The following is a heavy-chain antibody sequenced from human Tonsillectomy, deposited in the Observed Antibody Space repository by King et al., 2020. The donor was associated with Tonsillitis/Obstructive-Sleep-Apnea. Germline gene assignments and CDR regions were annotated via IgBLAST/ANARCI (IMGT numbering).Heavy chain of an antibody. D-gene: IGHD2-2*02. CDR1: GGSISSSSYY. V-gene: IGHV4-39*01. CDR3: ARQLGYCSSTSCYSVY. J-gene: IGHJ4*02. Sequence: VQLQESGPGLVKPSETLSLTCTVSGGSISSSSYYWGWILQPPWKGLGWIGSIYYIGSTYYNPSLKSRVTISVDTSKNQFSLKLSSVTAADTAVYYCARQLGYCSSTSCYSVYWGQGTLVTVSS. CDR2: IYYIGST.